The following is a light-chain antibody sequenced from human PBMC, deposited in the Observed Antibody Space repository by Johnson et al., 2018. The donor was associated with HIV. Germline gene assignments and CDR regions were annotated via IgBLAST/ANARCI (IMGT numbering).Light chain of an antibody. CDR2: DNN. CDR3: GTWDNSLSAGV. CDR1: SSNIGNNY. Sequence: SVLTQPPSVSAAPGQKVTISCSGSSSNIGNNYVSWSQQLPGTAPKLLIYDNNKRPSGIPDRISGSKSGTSATLGITGLQTGDEADYYCGTWDNSLSAGVVGSGTKLTVL. V-gene: IGLV1-51*01. J-gene: IGLJ1*01.